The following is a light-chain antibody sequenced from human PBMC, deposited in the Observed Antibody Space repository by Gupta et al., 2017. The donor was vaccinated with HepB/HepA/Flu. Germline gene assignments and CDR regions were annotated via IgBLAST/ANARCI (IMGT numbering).Light chain of an antibody. Sequence: TCASSTGAVTSGDYLNWFQQKPGQEPRALIYSTNKRHSWTPARFSGSLLGGKAALTLSGVQPEDEAEYYCLLYFNEAQSYVFGSGTKVTVL. J-gene: IGLJ1*01. CDR3: LLYFNEAQSYV. V-gene: IGLV7-43*01. CDR2: STN. CDR1: TGAVTSGDY.